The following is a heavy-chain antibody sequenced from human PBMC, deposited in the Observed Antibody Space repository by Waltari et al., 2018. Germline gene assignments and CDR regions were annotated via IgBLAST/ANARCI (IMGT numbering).Heavy chain of an antibody. CDR1: GFTFASFG. V-gene: IGHV3-23*01. J-gene: IGHJ4*02. D-gene: IGHD3-22*01. CDR3: VREGYSYDTGYYSGGYFDY. CDR2: VSGSGQTT. Sequence: EVQLLDSGGALVQPGGPLRPSCAASGFTFASFGLRWLLPAPGKGLEWVSGVSGSGQTTYYADSVKGRFTISRDNAKNIVYLQMSSLRAEDTAAYFCVREGYSYDTGYYSGGYFDYWGQGTLVTVSS.